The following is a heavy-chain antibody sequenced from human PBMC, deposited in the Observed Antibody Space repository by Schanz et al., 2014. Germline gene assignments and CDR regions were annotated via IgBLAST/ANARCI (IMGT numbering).Heavy chain of an antibody. Sequence: VRLVESGGGLVKPGGSLRLSCAASGFTFSSYSMSWVRQAPGKGLEWVAFIHYDGTYKYYADSVKGRFTISRDNSENTLFLEMNSLRLEDTAVYYCARTTNPFNFDSWPYLDYWGQGTLVTVSS. J-gene: IGHJ4*02. CDR1: GFTFSSYS. CDR3: ARTTNPFNFDSWPYLDY. D-gene: IGHD3-9*01. V-gene: IGHV3-30*02. CDR2: IHYDGTYK.